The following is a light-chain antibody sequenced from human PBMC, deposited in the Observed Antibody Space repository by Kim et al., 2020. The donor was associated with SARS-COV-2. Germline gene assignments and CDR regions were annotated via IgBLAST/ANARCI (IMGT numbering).Light chain of an antibody. V-gene: IGLV7-46*01. CDR3: LLSYGDTRKI. J-gene: IGLJ2*01. Sequence: GGTVTLTCGSNTETLTSGHFPYWFQQKPGQAPRALFYNTDYKYSWTPARFSGSLLGGKAALTLSDAQAEDEADYSCLLSYGDTRKIFGGGTQLTVL. CDR1: TETLTSGHF. CDR2: NTD.